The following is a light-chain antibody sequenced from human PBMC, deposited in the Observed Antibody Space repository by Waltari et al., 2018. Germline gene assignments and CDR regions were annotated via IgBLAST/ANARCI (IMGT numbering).Light chain of an antibody. CDR1: QCVLYRYNNKNY. CDR2: WAS. J-gene: IGKJ3*01. CDR3: QKYNSAPIFT. V-gene: IGKV4-1*01. Sequence: DIVMTQSPDSLAVSLGERATINCKSSQCVLYRYNNKNYLTWYQQKPGHPRKLLIYWASTRESGVPDRFSGSASGTDFTLTISSLQPEDVATYYCQKYNSAPIFTFGPGTKVDIK.